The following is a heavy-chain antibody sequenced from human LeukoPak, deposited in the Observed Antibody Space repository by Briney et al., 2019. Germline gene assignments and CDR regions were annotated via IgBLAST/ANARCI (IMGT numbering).Heavy chain of an antibody. CDR3: ARPLMYYYGSETYFWFDP. V-gene: IGHV3-7*01. CDR2: IKQDGSEK. D-gene: IGHD3-10*01. J-gene: IGHJ5*02. Sequence: GGSLRLSCAASGFTFTTYWMGWVRQAPGKGLEWVANIKQDGSEKYYGDSVKGRFTISRDDAKNSLSLQMNSLRAEDTAVYYCARPLMYYYGSETYFWFDPWGQGTLVTVSS. CDR1: GFTFTTYW.